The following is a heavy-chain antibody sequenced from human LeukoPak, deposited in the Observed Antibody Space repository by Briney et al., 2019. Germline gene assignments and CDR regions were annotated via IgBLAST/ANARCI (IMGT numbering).Heavy chain of an antibody. D-gene: IGHD2-2*01. CDR3: ARVSDIVVVPAAFDY. Sequence: SVKVSCKASGGTFSSYAISWVRQAPGQGLEWMGGIIPIFGTANYAQKFQGRVTITADESTSTAYMELSSLRSEDTAVYYCARVSDIVVVPAAFDYWGQGTLVTVSS. V-gene: IGHV1-69*13. CDR2: IIPIFGTA. J-gene: IGHJ4*02. CDR1: GGTFSSYA.